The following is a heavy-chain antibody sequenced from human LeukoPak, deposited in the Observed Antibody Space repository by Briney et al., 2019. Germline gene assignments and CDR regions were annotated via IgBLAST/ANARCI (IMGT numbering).Heavy chain of an antibody. V-gene: IGHV4-34*01. CDR1: GGSFSGYY. CDR3: AGMRYCSGGSCYSSLGRGIDY. CDR2: INHSGST. D-gene: IGHD2-15*01. Sequence: SENLSLTCAVYGGSFSGYYWSWIRQPPGKGLEWIGEINHSGSTNYNPSLKSRVTISVDTSKNQFSLKLSSVTAADTAVYYCAGMRYCSGGSCYSSLGRGIDYWGQGTLVTVSS. J-gene: IGHJ4*02.